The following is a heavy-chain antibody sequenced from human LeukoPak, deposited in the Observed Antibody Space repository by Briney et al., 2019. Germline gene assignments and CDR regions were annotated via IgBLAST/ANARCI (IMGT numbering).Heavy chain of an antibody. J-gene: IGHJ6*03. CDR1: GFTVSSNY. D-gene: IGHD1-26*01. V-gene: IGHV3-53*01. Sequence: PGGSLRLSCAASGFTVSSNYMSWVRQAPGKGLEWVSVIYSGGSTYYADSVKGRFTISRDNSKNTLYLQMNSLRAEDTAVYYCAKVPPLPSYYMDVWGKGTTVTVSS. CDR2: IYSGGST. CDR3: AKVPPLPSYYMDV.